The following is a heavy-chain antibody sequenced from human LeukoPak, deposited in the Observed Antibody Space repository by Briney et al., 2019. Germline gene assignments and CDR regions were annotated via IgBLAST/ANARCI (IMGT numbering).Heavy chain of an antibody. V-gene: IGHV1-18*01. J-gene: IGHJ4*02. CDR3: ARDGLDCGGDCSYYFDY. Sequence: ASVKVSCKASGYTFTNYGFNWVRQAPGQGLEWMGWVSAYNGNTNYAQNLQGRVTMTTDTSTNTAYMELRSLRSDDTAVYYCARDGLDCGGDCSYYFDYWGQGTLVTVSS. CDR2: VSAYNGNT. CDR1: GYTFTNYG. D-gene: IGHD2-21*02.